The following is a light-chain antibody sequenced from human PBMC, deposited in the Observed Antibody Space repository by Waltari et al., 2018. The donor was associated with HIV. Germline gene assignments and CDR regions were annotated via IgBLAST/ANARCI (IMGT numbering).Light chain of an antibody. Sequence: EIVLTQSPGTLSLSPGERATLSCSASQSVSANSLAWYQQKPGQAPRLLIYGTSSGATGIPDRFSGSGSGTDFTLTISRLEPEDFAVYYCQQYGSSPRTFGQGTKLEIK. CDR2: GTS. V-gene: IGKV3-20*01. J-gene: IGKJ2*01. CDR1: QSVSANS. CDR3: QQYGSSPRT.